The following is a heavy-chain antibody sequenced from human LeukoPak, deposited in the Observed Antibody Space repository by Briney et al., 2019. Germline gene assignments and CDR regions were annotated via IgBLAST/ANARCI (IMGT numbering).Heavy chain of an antibody. CDR2: IKSKTDGGTT. CDR3: TTSSSWDNDAFDI. J-gene: IGHJ3*02. V-gene: IGHV3-15*01. Sequence: PGGSLRLSCATSGFTFSPYSMNWVRQAPGKGLEWVGRIKSKTDGGTTDYAAPVKGRFTISRDDSKNTLYLQMNSLKTEDTAVYYCTTSSSWDNDAFDIWGQGTMVTVSS. CDR1: GFTFSPYS. D-gene: IGHD6-13*01.